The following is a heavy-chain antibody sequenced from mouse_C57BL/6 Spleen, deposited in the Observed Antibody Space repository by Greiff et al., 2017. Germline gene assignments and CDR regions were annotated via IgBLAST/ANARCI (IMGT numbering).Heavy chain of an antibody. Sequence: VQLKQSGTVLARPGASVKMSCKTSGYTFTSYWMHWVQQRPGQGLEWIGAIYPGNSDTSYNQKFKGKAKLTAVTSASTAYMELSSLTNEDSAVYYCTRRKITTVVATGGWYFDVWGTGTTVTVSS. CDR1: GYTFTSYW. V-gene: IGHV1-5*01. CDR3: TRRKITTVVATGGWYFDV. D-gene: IGHD1-1*01. J-gene: IGHJ1*03. CDR2: IYPGNSDT.